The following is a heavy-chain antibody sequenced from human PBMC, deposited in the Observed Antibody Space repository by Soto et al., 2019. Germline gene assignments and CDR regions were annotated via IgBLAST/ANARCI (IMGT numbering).Heavy chain of an antibody. V-gene: IGHV1-3*01. CDR2: INAGNGNT. Sequence: QVQLVQSGAEVKKPGASVKVSCKASGYTFTSYAMHWVRQAPGQRLEWMGWINAGNGNTEYSQKFQGRVTITRDTSASTAYMELSSLRSEDTAVYYCARSGSLDYWGQGTLVTVSS. CDR1: GYTFTSYA. J-gene: IGHJ4*02. CDR3: ARSGSLDY. D-gene: IGHD1-26*01.